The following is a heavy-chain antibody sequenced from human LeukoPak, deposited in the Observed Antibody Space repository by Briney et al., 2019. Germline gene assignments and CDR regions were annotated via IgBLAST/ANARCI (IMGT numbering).Heavy chain of an antibody. J-gene: IGHJ3*02. CDR3: ASGSSWYKAFDI. CDR1: GYTFTSYD. Sequence: ASVKVSCKASGYTFTSYDINWVRQATGQGLEWMGWMNPNSGNTGYAQKFQGRVTITRNTSISTAYMELSSLRSEDTAVYYCASGSSWYKAFDIWGQGTMVTVSS. D-gene: IGHD6-13*01. V-gene: IGHV1-8*03. CDR2: MNPNSGNT.